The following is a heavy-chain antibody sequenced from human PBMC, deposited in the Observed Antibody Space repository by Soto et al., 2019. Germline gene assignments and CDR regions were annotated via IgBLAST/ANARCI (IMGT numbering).Heavy chain of an antibody. CDR3: AVLKARSRDRNFDY. Sequence: PSETLSLTCTVSGGSISSSSCFWGWIRQPPGKGLEWIGTIYYSWTTYYNPSLKSRVTISVDTSKNQFALNRSSLKAAEPAVYYCAVLKARSRDRNFDYWGHATLVTVS. CDR1: GGSISSSSCF. D-gene: IGHD2-15*01. J-gene: IGHJ4*01. V-gene: IGHV4-39*01. CDR2: IYYSWTT.